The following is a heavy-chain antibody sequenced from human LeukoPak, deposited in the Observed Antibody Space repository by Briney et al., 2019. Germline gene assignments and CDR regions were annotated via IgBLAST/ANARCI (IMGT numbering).Heavy chain of an antibody. CDR1: GGSIFSGGYS. CDR3: ARAEYYYGSGSYDF. J-gene: IGHJ4*02. V-gene: IGHV4-30-4*07. CDR2: ICYNGST. D-gene: IGHD3-10*01. Sequence: SQTLSLTCAVSGGSIFSGGYSWSWIRQPPGKGLECIGYICYNGSTYYNPSLKSRVTISVDTSKNQFSLHLSSVTAADTAVYYCARAEYYYGSGSYDFWGQGTLVTVSS.